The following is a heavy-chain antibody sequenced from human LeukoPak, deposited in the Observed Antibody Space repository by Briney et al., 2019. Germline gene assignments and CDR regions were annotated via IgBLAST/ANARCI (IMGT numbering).Heavy chain of an antibody. V-gene: IGHV4-34*01. CDR1: GGSFSGYY. CDR3: ARDNTDSYGFGFDY. Sequence: KPSETLSLTCAVYGGSFSGYYWSWIRQPPGKGLEWIGEINHSGSTNYNPSLKSRVTISVDTSKNQFSLKLSSVTAADTAVYYCARDNTDSYGFGFDYWGQGTLVTVSS. D-gene: IGHD5-18*01. J-gene: IGHJ4*02. CDR2: INHSGST.